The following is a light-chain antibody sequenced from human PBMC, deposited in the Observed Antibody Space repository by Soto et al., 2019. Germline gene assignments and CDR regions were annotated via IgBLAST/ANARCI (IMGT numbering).Light chain of an antibody. CDR2: EVT. CDR3: CSYAGSSTDV. CDR1: SSDVGSYIL. J-gene: IGLJ1*01. V-gene: IGLV2-23*02. Sequence: QSVLTQPASVSGSPGQSITISCTGSSSDVGSYILVSWYQQHPGKAPKLLIYEVTKRPSGVSNRFSGSKSGNTASLTISGLQAEDEADYYCCSYAGSSTDVFGTGTKLTVL.